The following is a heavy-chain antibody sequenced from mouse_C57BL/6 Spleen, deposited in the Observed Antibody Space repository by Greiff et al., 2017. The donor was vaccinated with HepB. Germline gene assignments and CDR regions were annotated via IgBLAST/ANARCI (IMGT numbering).Heavy chain of an antibody. V-gene: IGHV5-9-1*02. CDR2: ISSGGDYI. Sequence: EVKVVESGEGLVKPGGSLKLSCAASGFTFSSYAMSWVRQTPEKRLEWVAYISSGGDYIYYADTVKGRFTISRDNARNTLYLQMSSLKSEDTAMYYCTRVNSSGSSNYFDYWGQGTTLTVSS. J-gene: IGHJ2*01. CDR3: TRVNSSGSSNYFDY. D-gene: IGHD3-2*02. CDR1: GFTFSSYA.